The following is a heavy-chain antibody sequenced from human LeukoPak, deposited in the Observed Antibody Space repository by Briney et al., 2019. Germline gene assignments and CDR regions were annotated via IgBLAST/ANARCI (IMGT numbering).Heavy chain of an antibody. V-gene: IGHV1-69*05. CDR1: GGTFSSYA. D-gene: IGHD6-13*01. Sequence: SVKVSCKASGGTFSSYAISWVRQAPGQGLEWMGGIIPIFGTANYAQKFQGRVTITTGESTSTAYMELSSLRSEDTAVYYCARGAGAAAGQYYYYYMDVWGKGTTVTVSS. J-gene: IGHJ6*03. CDR2: IIPIFGTA. CDR3: ARGAGAAAGQYYYYYMDV.